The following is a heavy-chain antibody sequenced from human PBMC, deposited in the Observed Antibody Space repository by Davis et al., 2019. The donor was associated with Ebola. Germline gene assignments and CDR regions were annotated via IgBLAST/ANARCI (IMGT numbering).Heavy chain of an antibody. D-gene: IGHD2-2*01. CDR2: IYHSGTT. CDR1: GGSISSYY. J-gene: IGHJ6*03. Sequence: SETLSLTCTVSGGSISSYYWSWIRQPPGKGLEWIGTIYHSGTTYYNPSLKSRVTISVDTSKNRFSLKLSSVTAADTAVYYCARGVPDYYYYYMDVWGKGTTVTVSS. CDR3: ARGVPDYYYYYMDV. V-gene: IGHV4-59*12.